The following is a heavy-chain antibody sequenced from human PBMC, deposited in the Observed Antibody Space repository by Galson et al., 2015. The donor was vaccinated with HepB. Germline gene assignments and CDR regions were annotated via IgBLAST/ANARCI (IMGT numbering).Heavy chain of an antibody. V-gene: IGHV3-23*01. J-gene: IGHJ5*02. Sequence: SLRLSCAASGFTFSSYAMSWVRQAPGKGLEWVSAISGSGGSTYYADSVKGRFTISRDNSKNTLYLQMNSLRAEDTAVYCCAKTGQSRYNWNYAGSGWFDPWGQGTLVTVSS. CDR2: ISGSGGST. CDR1: GFTFSSYA. CDR3: AKTGQSRYNWNYAGSGWFDP. D-gene: IGHD1-7*01.